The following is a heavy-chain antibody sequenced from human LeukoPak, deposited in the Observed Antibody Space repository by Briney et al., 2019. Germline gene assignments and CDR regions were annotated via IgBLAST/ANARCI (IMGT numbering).Heavy chain of an antibody. CDR1: GGSISSGSYY. D-gene: IGHD3-3*01. CDR2: IYTSGST. Sequence: PSETLSLTCTVSGGSISSGSYYWSWIRQPAGKGLEWIGRIYTSGSTNYNPPLKSRVTISVDTSKNQFSLKLSSVTAADTAVYYCARGVKLNFFGVARGFDYWGQGTLVTVSS. J-gene: IGHJ4*02. CDR3: ARGVKLNFFGVARGFDY. V-gene: IGHV4-61*02.